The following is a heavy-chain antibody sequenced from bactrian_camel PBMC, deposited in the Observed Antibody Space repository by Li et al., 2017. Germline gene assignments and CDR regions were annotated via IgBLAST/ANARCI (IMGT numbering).Heavy chain of an antibody. D-gene: IGHD5*01. CDR3: AALGHMGWVPCGAANSYNY. Sequence: HVQLVESGGGSVQAGGSLRLSCAFPVFTYSWHCMAWFRQAPGREREWVSSITTDGWTSYADSVKGRFTISKDNAKSTLYLQMNSLKPEDAAIYCCAALGHMGWVPCGAANSYNYWGQGTQVTVS. CDR1: VFTYSWHC. V-gene: IGHV3S53*01. J-gene: IGHJ4*01. CDR2: ITTDGWT.